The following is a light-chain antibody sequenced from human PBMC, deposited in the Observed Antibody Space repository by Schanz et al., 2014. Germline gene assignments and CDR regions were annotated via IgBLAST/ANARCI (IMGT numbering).Light chain of an antibody. J-gene: IGLJ1*01. CDR1: SSDVGSYNL. V-gene: IGLV2-14*02. Sequence: QSALTQPASVSGSPGQSITISCTGTSSDVGSYNLVSWYQQHPGKAPKLMIYEVSQWPSGVSDRFSGSKSGNTASLTISGLQAEDEADYYCSSYISSSTPYVFGTGTKLTVL. CDR2: EVS. CDR3: SSYISSSTPYV.